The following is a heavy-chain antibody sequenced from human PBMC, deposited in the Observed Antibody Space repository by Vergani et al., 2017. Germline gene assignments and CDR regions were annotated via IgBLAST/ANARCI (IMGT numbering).Heavy chain of an antibody. CDR2: ISTSGST. CDR1: GGSISSGSYY. Sequence: QVQLQESGPGLVKPSQTLSLTCTVSGGSISSGSYYWSWIRQPAGKGLEWIGRISTSGSTNYNPSLKSRVTISVDTSKNQFSLKLSSVTAADTAVYYCARTFGGVITTPTYYFDYWGQGTLVTVSS. V-gene: IGHV4-61*02. D-gene: IGHD3-16*02. CDR3: ARTFGGVITTPTYYFDY. J-gene: IGHJ4*02.